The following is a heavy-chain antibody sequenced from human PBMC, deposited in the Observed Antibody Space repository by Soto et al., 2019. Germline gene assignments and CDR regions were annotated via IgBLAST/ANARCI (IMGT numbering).Heavy chain of an antibody. CDR3: AHTDGVVVTAQSYFDC. J-gene: IGHJ4*02. Sequence: SGPTLVNPTQTLTLTCTFSGFSLSTSGVGVGWIRQPPGKALEWLALIYWDDDKRYSPSLKSRLTITNDTSKNQVVLTMTNMDPVDTATYYCAHTDGVVVTAQSYFDCWGQGTLVTVSS. V-gene: IGHV2-5*02. CDR2: IYWDDDK. D-gene: IGHD2-21*02. CDR1: GFSLSTSGVG.